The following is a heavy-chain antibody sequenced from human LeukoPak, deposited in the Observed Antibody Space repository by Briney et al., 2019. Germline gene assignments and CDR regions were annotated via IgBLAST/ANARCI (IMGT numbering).Heavy chain of an antibody. J-gene: IGHJ6*03. Sequence: GGSLRLSCAASGFTFSSYEMNWVRQAPGKGLEWVSYISSSGSTIYYADSVKGRFTISRDNAKNSLYLQMNSLRAEDTAVYYCARRIGRRPLHGGNPDTGYMDVWGKGTTVTISS. D-gene: IGHD4-23*01. CDR3: ARRIGRRPLHGGNPDTGYMDV. CDR1: GFTFSSYE. V-gene: IGHV3-48*03. CDR2: ISSSGSTI.